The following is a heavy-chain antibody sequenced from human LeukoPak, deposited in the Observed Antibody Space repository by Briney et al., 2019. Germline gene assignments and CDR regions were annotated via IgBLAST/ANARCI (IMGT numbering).Heavy chain of an antibody. J-gene: IGHJ4*02. CDR3: ARDLWKYPFDY. CDR2: ISSSGSTI. CDR1: GFTFSDYY. D-gene: IGHD1-7*01. Sequence: GGSLRLSCAASGFTFSDYYMSWIRQAPGKGLEWVSYISSSGSTIYYADSVKGRFTISRDNAKNSLYLRMNSLRAEDTAVYYCARDLWKYPFDYWGQGTLVTVSS. V-gene: IGHV3-11*01.